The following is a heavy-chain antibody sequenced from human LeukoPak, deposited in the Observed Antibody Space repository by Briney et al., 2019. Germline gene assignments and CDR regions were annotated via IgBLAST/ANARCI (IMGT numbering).Heavy chain of an antibody. D-gene: IGHD1-26*01. CDR3: ARGTVSGADYYYMDV. J-gene: IGHJ6*03. Sequence: ASVKVSCKASAYTFTSCGISWVRQAPGQGLEWMGWISGSNGNTKSAQSLQGRVTMTTDTSTSTAYMELRSLRSDDTTVYYCARGTVSGADYYYMDVWGTGTTVTVSS. CDR1: AYTFTSCG. V-gene: IGHV1-18*01. CDR2: ISGSNGNT.